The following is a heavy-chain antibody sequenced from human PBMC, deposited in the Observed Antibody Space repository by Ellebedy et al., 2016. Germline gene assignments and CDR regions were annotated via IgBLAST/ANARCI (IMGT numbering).Heavy chain of an antibody. CDR2: TGK. Sequence: SETLSLTXTVSGDSITRNNYYWAWIRQSPGKGMEWIGHTGKNYNLSLKSRVTISTDTSKKQFSLRLNSVTPADTAVYYCARPPLGKTAPLEFWGLGTLVTVSS. CDR3: ARPPLGKTAPLEF. CDR1: GDSITRNNYY. V-gene: IGHV4-61*05. D-gene: IGHD7-27*01. J-gene: IGHJ4*02.